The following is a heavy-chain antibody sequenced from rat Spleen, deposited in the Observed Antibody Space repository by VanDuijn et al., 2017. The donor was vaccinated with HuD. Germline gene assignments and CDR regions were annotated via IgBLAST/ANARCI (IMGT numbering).Heavy chain of an antibody. Sequence: EVQLVESDGSLVLPGRSLKLSCAASGFTFSDYYMAWVRQAPTKGLEWVATISFDGISTYYRDSVQGRFTISRDNAKRTLYLQMDSLRSEDTATYYCARRYDFDYWGQGVMVTVSS. V-gene: IGHV5-29*01. D-gene: IGHD2-1*01. J-gene: IGHJ2*01. CDR3: ARRYDFDY. CDR1: GFTFSDYY. CDR2: ISFDGIST.